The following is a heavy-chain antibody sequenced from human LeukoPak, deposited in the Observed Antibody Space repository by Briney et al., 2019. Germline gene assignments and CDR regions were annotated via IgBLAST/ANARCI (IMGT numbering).Heavy chain of an antibody. D-gene: IGHD4-17*01. Sequence: ASVKVSCKASGYTFTSYGISWVRQAPGQGLEWMGIINPSGGSTSYAQKFQGRVTMTRDMSTSTVYMELSSLRSEDTAVYYCARSYGDYGFYYWGQGTLVTVSS. CDR2: INPSGGST. J-gene: IGHJ4*02. CDR3: ARSYGDYGFYY. V-gene: IGHV1-46*01. CDR1: GYTFTSYG.